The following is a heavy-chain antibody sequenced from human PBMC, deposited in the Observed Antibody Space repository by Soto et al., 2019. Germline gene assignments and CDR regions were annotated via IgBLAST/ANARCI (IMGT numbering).Heavy chain of an antibody. CDR2: IDWDDDK. J-gene: IGHJ6*02. CDR1: VFSLSKSEMC. V-gene: IGHV2-70*01. D-gene: IGHD3-3*01. Sequence: NPTQSSTLTCIFSVFSLSKSEMCVSWIRQPPGKALEWLALIDWDDDKYYSTSLKTRLTISKDTSKNQVVLTMTNMDPVDTATYYCARMVTIFGGWYYYGMDVWGQGTTVTVSS. CDR3: ARMVTIFGGWYYYGMDV.